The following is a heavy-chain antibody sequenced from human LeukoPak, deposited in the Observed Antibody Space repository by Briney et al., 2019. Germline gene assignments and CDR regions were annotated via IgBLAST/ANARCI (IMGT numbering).Heavy chain of an antibody. J-gene: IGHJ4*02. CDR2: ISWNSASI. D-gene: IGHD5-24*01. V-gene: IGHV3-9*01. Sequence: SLRLSCAASGFTFHHYAIHWVRQVPGKGLECVSGISWNSASIGYADSVKGRFTISRDNAKNSVYLQMNSLRSEDTALYYCAKGKAPLYIGYNWDIDFWGQRTLVTVSS. CDR1: GFTFHHYA. CDR3: AKGKAPLYIGYNWDIDF.